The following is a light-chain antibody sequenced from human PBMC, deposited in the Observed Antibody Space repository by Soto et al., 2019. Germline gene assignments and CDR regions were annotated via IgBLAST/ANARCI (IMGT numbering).Light chain of an antibody. CDR3: QQYNNWRRT. Sequence: EIVMTQSPGTLSVSPGERATLSCRASQSVSSNLAWYQQKPGQAPRLLIYGASTRATGIPARFSGSRSGSEFTLTISSLQSEDFAVYYCQQYNNWRRTFGQGTKVEIK. CDR1: QSVSSN. CDR2: GAS. V-gene: IGKV3-15*01. J-gene: IGKJ1*01.